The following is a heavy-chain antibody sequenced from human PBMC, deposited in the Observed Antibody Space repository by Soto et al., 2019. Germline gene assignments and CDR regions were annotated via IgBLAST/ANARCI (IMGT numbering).Heavy chain of an antibody. CDR3: ASDSTGWFDP. V-gene: IGHV4-61*02. J-gene: IGHJ5*02. D-gene: IGHD7-27*01. CDR2: FYTSGNT. Sequence: SETLSLTCTVSGGSISSSSYYWSWIRQPAGKGLEWIGRFYTSGNTNYNPSLKSRVTMSLDTSKNQFSLKLSSVTAADTAVYFCASDSTGWFDPWGQGTLVTVSS. CDR1: GGSISSSSYY.